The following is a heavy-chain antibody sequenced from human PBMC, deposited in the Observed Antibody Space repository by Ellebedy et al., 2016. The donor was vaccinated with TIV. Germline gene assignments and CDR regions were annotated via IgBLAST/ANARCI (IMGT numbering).Heavy chain of an antibody. D-gene: IGHD4-17*01. J-gene: IGHJ4*02. CDR3: ARLLSTVTTD. CDR1: GGSISSSAYY. CDR2: IYYSGRT. V-gene: IGHV4-39*01. Sequence: MPGGSLRLSCTVSGGSISSSAYYWGWIRQPPGKGLEWIGSIYYSGRTYYKPSLKRRVTISVDTSKNQFSLKLSSVTAADTAVYYCARLLSTVTTDWGQGTLVTVSS.